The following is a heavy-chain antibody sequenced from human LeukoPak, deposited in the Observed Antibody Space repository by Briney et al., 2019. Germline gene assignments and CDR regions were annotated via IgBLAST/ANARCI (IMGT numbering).Heavy chain of an antibody. CDR3: ASLYCSSTSCQFDY. D-gene: IGHD2-2*01. J-gene: IGHJ4*02. V-gene: IGHV4-31*03. CDR1: GGSISSGGYY. CDR2: IYYSGRT. Sequence: SETLSLTCTVSGGSISSGGYYWSWIRQHPGKGLEWIGYIYYSGRTYYNPSLKSRVTISVDTSKSQFSLKLSSVTAADTAVYYCASLYCSSTSCQFDYWGQGTLVTVSS.